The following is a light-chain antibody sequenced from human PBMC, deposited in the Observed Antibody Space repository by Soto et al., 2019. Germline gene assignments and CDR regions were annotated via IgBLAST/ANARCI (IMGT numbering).Light chain of an antibody. CDR3: QSYDSSLPVV. CDR2: GNS. Sequence: QSVLTQPPSVSGAPGQRVTISCTGSNSNIGAGYDVHWYQQLPGTAPKLLIYGNSNRPSGVPDRFSGSKSGTSASLAITGLQAEDEADYYCQSYDSSLPVVFGGGTKLTVL. V-gene: IGLV1-40*01. CDR1: NSNIGAGYD. J-gene: IGLJ2*01.